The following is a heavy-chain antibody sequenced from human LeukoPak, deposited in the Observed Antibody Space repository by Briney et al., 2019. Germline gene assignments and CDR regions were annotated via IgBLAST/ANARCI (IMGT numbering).Heavy chain of an antibody. Sequence: GESLKISCKGSGYSFTSYWIGWVRQMPGKGLEWMGIIYPGDSDTRYSPSFQGQVTISADKSISTAYLQWSSLKASDTAMYYCARGYYGSGSYPGYFQHWDQGTLVTVSS. CDR1: GYSFTSYW. V-gene: IGHV5-51*01. CDR2: IYPGDSDT. J-gene: IGHJ1*01. D-gene: IGHD3-10*01. CDR3: ARGYYGSGSYPGYFQH.